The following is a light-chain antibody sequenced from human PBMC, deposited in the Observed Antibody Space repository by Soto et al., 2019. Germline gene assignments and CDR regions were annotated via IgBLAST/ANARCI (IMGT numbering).Light chain of an antibody. CDR2: GAS. CDR1: QSVSSN. CDR3: EQYTNWPPLT. Sequence: EIVMTQSPATLSVSPGERATLSCRASQSVSSNLAWYQQKPGQAPRRLIYGASTRATGIPARFSGSGSGTEFTLTISSLQSEDFAVYYCEQYTNWPPLTFGQGTKVDIK. J-gene: IGKJ1*01. V-gene: IGKV3-15*01.